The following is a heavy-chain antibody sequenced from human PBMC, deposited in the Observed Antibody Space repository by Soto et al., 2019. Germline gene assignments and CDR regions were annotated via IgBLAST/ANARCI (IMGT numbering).Heavy chain of an antibody. D-gene: IGHD6-13*01. CDR3: VRPYYSSSWFPFDX. CDR1: GFDFGDYY. V-gene: IGHV3-11*01. Sequence: GGSLRLSCTGSGFDFGDYYMSWIRQAPGKGLEWVSYIDSGDGTTYYTDSVKGRLTISRDNAKKTVYLQMSSLRVEDTALYYCVRPYYSSSWFPFDXWGQVTLVTVSX. CDR2: IDSGDGTT. J-gene: IGHJ4*02.